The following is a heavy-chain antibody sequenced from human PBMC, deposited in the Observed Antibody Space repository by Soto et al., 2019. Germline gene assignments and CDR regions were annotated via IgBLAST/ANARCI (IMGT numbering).Heavy chain of an antibody. V-gene: IGHV4-31*03. CDR3: ARGPRDYDYVWGSYRLGAFDI. Sequence: QVQLQESGPGLVKPSQTLSLTCTVSGGSISSGGYYWSWIRQHQGKGLEWIGYIYYSGSTYYNPSLKSRVTISVDTSKNQFSLKLSSVTAADTAVYYCARGPRDYDYVWGSYRLGAFDIWGQGTMVTVSS. D-gene: IGHD3-16*02. CDR2: IYYSGST. J-gene: IGHJ3*02. CDR1: GGSISSGGYY.